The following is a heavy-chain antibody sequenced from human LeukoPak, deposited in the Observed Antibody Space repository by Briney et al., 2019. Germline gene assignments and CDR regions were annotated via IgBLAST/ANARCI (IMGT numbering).Heavy chain of an antibody. CDR1: GGPISRYY. V-gene: IGHV4-59*01. Sequence: SETLSLTCTVSGGPISRYYWSWIRQPPGKGLEGIGYIYYSGSTNYNPSLKSRVTISVDTSKYQFSLKLSSVTAADTAVYYCARVPRYSSGWRYGMDVWGHGTTVTVSS. CDR2: IYYSGST. D-gene: IGHD6-19*01. CDR3: ARVPRYSSGWRYGMDV. J-gene: IGHJ6*02.